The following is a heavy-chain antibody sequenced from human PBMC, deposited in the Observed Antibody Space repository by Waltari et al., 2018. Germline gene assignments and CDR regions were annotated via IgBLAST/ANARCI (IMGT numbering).Heavy chain of an antibody. CDR1: GFTFRSYA. V-gene: IGHV3-23*01. J-gene: IGHJ4*02. CDR2: ISCSGCST. D-gene: IGHD6-19*01. Sequence: EVQLLESGGGLVQPGGSLRLSCAASGFTFRSYAMSWVRQAPGKGWEWVSAISCSGCSTSYADSVKGLFTISIDKSKNTRYRQMNSLRADDTAVYYCALKEQWLKGGFDYWGQGTLVTVSS. CDR3: ALKEQWLKGGFDY.